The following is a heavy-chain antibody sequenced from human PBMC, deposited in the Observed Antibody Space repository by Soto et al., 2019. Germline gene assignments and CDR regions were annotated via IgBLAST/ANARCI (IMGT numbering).Heavy chain of an antibody. Sequence: GGSLRLSCAASGFTFSSYAMSWVRQAPGKGLEWVSAISGSGGSTYYADSVKGRFTISRDNSKNTLYLQMNSLRAEDTAVYYCAKDVLLWFGELGGPRPVVDPWGQGTLVTVSS. CDR2: ISGSGGST. CDR3: AKDVLLWFGELGGPRPVVDP. J-gene: IGHJ5*02. D-gene: IGHD3-10*01. V-gene: IGHV3-23*01. CDR1: GFTFSSYA.